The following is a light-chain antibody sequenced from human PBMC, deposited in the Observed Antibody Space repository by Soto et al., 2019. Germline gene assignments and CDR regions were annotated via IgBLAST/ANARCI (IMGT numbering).Light chain of an antibody. CDR3: QQYYSYPTIT. CDR1: QNIEKW. CDR2: AAS. V-gene: IGKV1-8*01. Sequence: AIQITQSPSSFSSFVFDRFTITCRESQNIEKWIAWYQQKPGKAPKLLIYAASSLRGGVPSRFSGSGSGTDFTLTISCLQSEDFATYYCQQYYSYPTITFGQGTRLEIK. J-gene: IGKJ5*01.